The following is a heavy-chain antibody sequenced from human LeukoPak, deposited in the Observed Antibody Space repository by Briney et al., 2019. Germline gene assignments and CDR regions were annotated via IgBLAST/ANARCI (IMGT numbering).Heavy chain of an antibody. J-gene: IGHJ4*02. D-gene: IGHD6-13*01. CDR3: ARQGGAAAGRYFDY. CDR2: IYYSGSS. CDR1: GGSISSSSYY. V-gene: IGHV4-39*01. Sequence: SETLSLTCTVSGGSISSSSYYWAWIRQPPGKGLEWIASIYYSGSSYYNPSLKSRVTISVDTSKTQFSLKLSSVTAADTALYYCARQGGAAAGRYFDYWGQGALVTVSS.